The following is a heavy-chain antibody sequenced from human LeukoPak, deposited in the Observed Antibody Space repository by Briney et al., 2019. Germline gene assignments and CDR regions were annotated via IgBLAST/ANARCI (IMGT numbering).Heavy chain of an antibody. CDR1: GFTFSSYS. CDR3: AREDDSAMVPFDY. V-gene: IGHV3-48*04. D-gene: IGHD5-18*01. J-gene: IGHJ4*02. CDR2: ISSSSSTI. Sequence: PGGSLRLSCAASGFTFSSYSMNWVRQAPGKGLEWVSYISSSSSTIYYADSVKGRFTISRDNAKNPLYLQMNSLRAEDTAVYYCAREDDSAMVPFDYWGQGTLVTVSS.